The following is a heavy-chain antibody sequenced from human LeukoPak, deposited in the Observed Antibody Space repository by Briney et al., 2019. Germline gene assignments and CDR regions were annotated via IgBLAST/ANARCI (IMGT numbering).Heavy chain of an antibody. CDR2: VYYSGTT. D-gene: IGHD1-26*01. J-gene: IGHJ4*02. CDR1: GGSINSSFY. V-gene: IGHV4-39*01. Sequence: PSETLSLTCTVSGGSINSSFYWDWIRQPPGKGPEWIGSVYYSGTTYYNTSFKSRITISVDTSKTVLSLKLTSVTAADTAVYFCARRRRLGPSLDCWGQGTLIAVSS. CDR3: ARRRRLGPSLDC.